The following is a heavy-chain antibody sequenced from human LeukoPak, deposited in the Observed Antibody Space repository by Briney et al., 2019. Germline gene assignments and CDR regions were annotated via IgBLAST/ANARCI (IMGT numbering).Heavy chain of an antibody. CDR1: GFTFSSYS. V-gene: IGHV3-21*01. D-gene: IGHD2-2*01. Sequence: GGSLRLSCAASGFTFSSYSMNWVRQAPGRGLEWVSSISSSSSYIYYADSVKGRFTISRDNAKNPLYLQMNSLRAEDTAVYYCARGLVYCSSTSCRAGDYWGQGTLVTVSS. CDR3: ARGLVYCSSTSCRAGDY. CDR2: ISSSSSYI. J-gene: IGHJ4*02.